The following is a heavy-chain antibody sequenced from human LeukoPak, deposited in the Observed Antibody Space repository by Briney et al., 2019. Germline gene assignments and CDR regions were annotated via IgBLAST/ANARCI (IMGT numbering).Heavy chain of an antibody. J-gene: IGHJ6*02. Sequence: SETLSLTCTVSGGSIIYYYWSWIRQSPGKGLEWIGYIYYSGTTNYNPSLKSRVTISVDTSKNRFSLQLRSVTAADTAVYYCAREDPQTTVPEGMDVWGQGTTVTVSS. D-gene: IGHD4-17*01. V-gene: IGHV4-59*01. CDR3: AREDPQTTVPEGMDV. CDR1: GGSIIYYY. CDR2: IYYSGTT.